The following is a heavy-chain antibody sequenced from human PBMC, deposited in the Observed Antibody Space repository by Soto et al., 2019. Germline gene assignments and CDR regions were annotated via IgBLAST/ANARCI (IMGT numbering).Heavy chain of an antibody. CDR1: GGSFSGYY. Sequence: PSETLSLTCAVYGGSFSGYYWSWIRQPPGKGLEWIGEINHSGSTNYNPSLKSRVTIPVDTSKNQFSLKLSSVTAADTAVYYCARGWGITGIYYYYMDVWGKGTTVTVSS. CDR2: INHSGST. V-gene: IGHV4-34*01. CDR3: ARGWGITGIYYYYMDV. J-gene: IGHJ6*03. D-gene: IGHD1-20*01.